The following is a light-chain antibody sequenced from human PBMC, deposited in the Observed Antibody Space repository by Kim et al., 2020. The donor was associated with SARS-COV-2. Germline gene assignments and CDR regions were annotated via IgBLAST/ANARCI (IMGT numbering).Light chain of an antibody. V-gene: IGLV3-1*01. CDR3: QVLYSTTSI. J-gene: IGLJ2*01. CDR1: ILADTD. CDR2: QDT. Sequence: SYELTQPPSVSVSPGQTASITCSGDILADTDVFWSQQLPGQSPVLFLYQDTNRPSVIPERFSFSHSGHPSSLTISGTQALDDADFSCQVLYSTTSIFCGG.